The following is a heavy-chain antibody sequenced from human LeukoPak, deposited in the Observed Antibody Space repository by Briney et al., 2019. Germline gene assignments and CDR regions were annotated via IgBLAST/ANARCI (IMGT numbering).Heavy chain of an antibody. CDR2: IFHSGNS. CDR1: GGSVSNYY. V-gene: IGHV4-38-2*02. CDR3: ARVGYNWNLWFDF. Sequence: PSETLSLTCTVSGGSVSNYYWGWIRQPPGKGLQWIGSIFHSGNSYYNPSLKSRVTISVDTSKNQFSLKVNSVTAADTAVYYCARVGYNWNLWFDFWGQGTTVTVSS. D-gene: IGHD1-7*01. J-gene: IGHJ3*01.